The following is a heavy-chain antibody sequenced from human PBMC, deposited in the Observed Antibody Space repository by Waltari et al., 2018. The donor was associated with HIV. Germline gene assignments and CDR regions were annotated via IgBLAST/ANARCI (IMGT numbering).Heavy chain of an antibody. CDR3: AREFYYDSTGYNSGFDY. CDR2: ISYDGSDK. CDR1: GFPFSTYV. V-gene: IGHV3-30*01. Sequence: QVHLVESGGGVVQPGRSLRLSCAASGFPFSTYVMPWFRQAPGKGLEWVADISYDGSDKYHADSVKGRFTISRDNSRNTLYLQMNSLRPEDTAVYFCAREFYYDSTGYNSGFDYWGQGTLVTVSS. D-gene: IGHD3-22*01. J-gene: IGHJ4*02.